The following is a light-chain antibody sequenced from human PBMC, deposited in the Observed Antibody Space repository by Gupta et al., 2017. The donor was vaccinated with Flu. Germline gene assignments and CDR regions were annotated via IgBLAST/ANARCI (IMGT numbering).Light chain of an antibody. V-gene: IGKV1-33*01. J-gene: IGKJ1*01. CDR3: QQDDNHPRT. Sequence: SLSASVGDRVTITCQASQDITNYLSCYQQKPGKAPTLLTYDASNLEIGVPSRFSGSGSGTNISFTIINLQPEDIATYYGQQDDNHPRTFGQGTKVEI. CDR2: DAS. CDR1: QDITNY.